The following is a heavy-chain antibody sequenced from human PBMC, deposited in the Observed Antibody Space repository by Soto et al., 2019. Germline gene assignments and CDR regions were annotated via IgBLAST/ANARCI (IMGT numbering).Heavy chain of an antibody. CDR2: ISAYNGNT. CDR1: GYTFTSYG. J-gene: IGHJ6*02. D-gene: IGHD2-2*01. Sequence: QVQLVQSGAEVKKPGASVKVSCKASGYTFTSYGISWVRQAPGQGLEWMGWISAYNGNTNYAQKLQGRVTMTTDTATSTAYMELRSLRSDETAVYYCAREDCSSTSCYPAYYYYYGMDVWGQGTTVTVSS. V-gene: IGHV1-18*01. CDR3: AREDCSSTSCYPAYYYYYGMDV.